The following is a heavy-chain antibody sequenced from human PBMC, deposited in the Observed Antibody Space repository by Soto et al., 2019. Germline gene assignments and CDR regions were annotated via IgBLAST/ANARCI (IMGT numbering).Heavy chain of an antibody. CDR2: INPNSGGT. CDR1: GYTFTGYY. CDR3: ARQQLVWTYYGMDV. J-gene: IGHJ6*02. Sequence: ASVKVSCKASGYTFTGYYMHWVRQAPGQGLEWMGWINPNSGGTNYAQKFQGWVTMTRDTSISTAYMELSRLRSDDTAVYYCARQQLVWTYYGMDVWGQGTTVTV. V-gene: IGHV1-2*04. D-gene: IGHD6-6*01.